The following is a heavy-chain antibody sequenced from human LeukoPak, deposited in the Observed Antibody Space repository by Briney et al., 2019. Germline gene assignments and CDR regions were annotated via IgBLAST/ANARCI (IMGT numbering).Heavy chain of an antibody. CDR2: ISGSGGST. CDR1: GFXFSSYA. D-gene: IGHD3-22*01. CDR3: ANVGYYDSSGYYFL. J-gene: IGHJ4*02. Sequence: GGSLRLSCAASGFXFSSYAMSWVRQAPGKGLEWVSAISGSGGSTYYADSVKGRFTISRDNSKNTLYLQMNSLRAEDTAVYYCANVGYYDSSGYYFLWGQGTLVTVSS. V-gene: IGHV3-23*01.